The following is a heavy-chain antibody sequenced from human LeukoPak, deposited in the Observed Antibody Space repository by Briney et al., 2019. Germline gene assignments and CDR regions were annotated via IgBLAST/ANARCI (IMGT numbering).Heavy chain of an antibody. Sequence: GESLKISCKGSGYSFASYWIGWVRQMPGKGLEWMGIIYPGDSDTRYSPSFQGQVTISADKSISAAYLQWSSLKASDTAMYYCARRGRYCSSTSCYQFDPWGQGTLVTVSS. CDR3: ARRGRYCSSTSCYQFDP. CDR2: IYPGDSDT. D-gene: IGHD2-2*01. CDR1: GYSFASYW. V-gene: IGHV5-51*01. J-gene: IGHJ5*02.